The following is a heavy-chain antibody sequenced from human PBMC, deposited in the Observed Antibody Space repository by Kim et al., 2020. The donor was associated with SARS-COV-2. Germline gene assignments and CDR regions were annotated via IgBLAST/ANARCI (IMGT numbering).Heavy chain of an antibody. V-gene: IGHV3-23*01. Sequence: SADPVTGRSTISRENSKNTLYLQRNSLRAEDTAVYYWAKGRGGNHWYFDLWGRGTLVTVSS. J-gene: IGHJ2*01. D-gene: IGHD2-15*01. CDR3: AKGRGGNHWYFDL.